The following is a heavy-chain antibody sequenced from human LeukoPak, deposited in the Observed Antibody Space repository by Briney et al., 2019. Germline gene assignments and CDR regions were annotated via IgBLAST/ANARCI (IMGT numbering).Heavy chain of an antibody. CDR3: ARERRIAGGWFDP. Sequence: ASVKVSCKASGGTFSSYAISWVRQAPGQGLEWMGWINTNTGNPTYAQGFTGRFVFSLDTSVSTAYLQISSLKAEDTAVYYCARERRIAGGWFDPWGQGTLVTVSS. D-gene: IGHD6-6*01. J-gene: IGHJ5*02. CDR2: INTNTGNP. V-gene: IGHV7-4-1*02. CDR1: GGTFSSYA.